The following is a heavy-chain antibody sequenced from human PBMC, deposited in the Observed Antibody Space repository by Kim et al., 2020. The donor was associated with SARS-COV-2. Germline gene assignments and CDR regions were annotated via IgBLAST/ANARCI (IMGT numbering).Heavy chain of an antibody. CDR2: T. V-gene: IGHV1-46*01. Sequence: TSYDQKFRGRVTMARDTSTSPVYMELSSLRSDDTAVYYCAREPQGSGSLDYWGQGTLVTVSS. J-gene: IGHJ4*02. CDR3: AREPQGSGSLDY. D-gene: IGHD6-19*01.